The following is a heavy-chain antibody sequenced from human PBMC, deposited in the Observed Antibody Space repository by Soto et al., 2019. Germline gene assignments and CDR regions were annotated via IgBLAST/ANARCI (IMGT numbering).Heavy chain of an antibody. V-gene: IGHV3-48*03. D-gene: IGHD3-16*01. CDR3: ARGQYRRGGGYFDY. CDR1: GFTFSSYE. Sequence: EVQLVESGGGLVQPGGSLRLSCAASGFTFSSYEMNWVRQAPGKGLEWVSYISSSGSTIYYADSVKGRFTISRDNAKNSLYLEMNSLSAGDMAVYYCARGQYRRGGGYFDYWGQETLVTVSS. CDR2: ISSSGSTI. J-gene: IGHJ4*02.